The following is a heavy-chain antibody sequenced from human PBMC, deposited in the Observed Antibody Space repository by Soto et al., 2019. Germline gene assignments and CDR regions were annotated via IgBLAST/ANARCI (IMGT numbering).Heavy chain of an antibody. D-gene: IGHD3-22*01. J-gene: IGHJ5*02. Sequence: SGKVSCKASGGTFSSYAITWVRQAPGQGLEWMGGIIPIFGTANYAQKIQGRVTITADESTSTAYMAMSSLRTEDTAVYYCARPMRYYWDRSGQSAWFDPWGEGTQVTV. V-gene: IGHV1-69*13. CDR3: ARPMRYYWDRSGQSAWFDP. CDR1: GGTFSSYA. CDR2: IIPIFGTA.